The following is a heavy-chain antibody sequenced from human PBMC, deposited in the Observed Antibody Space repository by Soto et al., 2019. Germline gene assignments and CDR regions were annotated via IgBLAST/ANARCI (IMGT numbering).Heavy chain of an antibody. Sequence: ASVKVSCKASGYTFTSYDINWVRQATGQGLVWMGWMNPNSGNTGYAQKFQGRVTMTRNNSISTAYMELSSLRSEDTAVYYCARALGGCSGGNCTMGYWGQGTPVTVYS. CDR1: GYTFTSYD. CDR3: ARALGGCSGGNCTMGY. CDR2: MNPNSGNT. J-gene: IGHJ4*02. V-gene: IGHV1-8*01. D-gene: IGHD2-15*01.